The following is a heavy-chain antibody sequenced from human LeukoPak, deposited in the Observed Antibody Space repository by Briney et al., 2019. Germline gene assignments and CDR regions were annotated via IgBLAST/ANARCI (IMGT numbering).Heavy chain of an antibody. V-gene: IGHV4-34*01. D-gene: IGHD3-3*01. CDR1: GGSFSVYY. CDR2: INHSGST. J-gene: IGHJ6*03. CDR3: ARGPSYDAFWTGYPFMEV. Sequence: PSETLSLTCAVYGGSFSVYYWSWIRQPPGKGLEWIGEINHSGSTNYNPSLKSRVTISVDTSKNQFSLKLSSVTAADTAVYYCARGPSYDAFWTGYPFMEVWGKGTTVTVSS.